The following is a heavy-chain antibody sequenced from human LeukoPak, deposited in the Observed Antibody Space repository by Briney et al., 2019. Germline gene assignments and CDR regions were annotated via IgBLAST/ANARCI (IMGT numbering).Heavy chain of an antibody. CDR1: GGSFSGYY. V-gene: IGHV4-34*01. CDR2: INHSGST. Sequence: SETLSLTCAVHGGSFSGYYWSWIRQPPGKGLEWSGEINHSGSTNYNPSLKSRVTISVDTSKNQFSLKLSSVTAADTAVYYCARDKRGYYDSSAWFDPWGQGTLVTVSS. J-gene: IGHJ5*02. D-gene: IGHD3-22*01. CDR3: ARDKRGYYDSSAWFDP.